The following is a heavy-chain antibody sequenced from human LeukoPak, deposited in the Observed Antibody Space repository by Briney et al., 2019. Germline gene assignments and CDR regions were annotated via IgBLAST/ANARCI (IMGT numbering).Heavy chain of an antibody. CDR1: GFTFDNYA. D-gene: IGHD6-6*01. Sequence: GGSLRLSCAVAGFTFDNYAISWVRQAQGKWLEWDAAINWNGSSTGYAESVKGRFTISRDNAKNSLYLQMNSLRAEDTALYYCARVRYSSSSGGLDYWGQGTLVTVSS. CDR3: ARVRYSSSSGGLDY. CDR2: INWNGSST. V-gene: IGHV3-20*04. J-gene: IGHJ4*02.